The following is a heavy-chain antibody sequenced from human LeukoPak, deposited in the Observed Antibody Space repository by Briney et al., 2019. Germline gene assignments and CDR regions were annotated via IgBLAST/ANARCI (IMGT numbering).Heavy chain of an antibody. D-gene: IGHD3-10*01. CDR2: INHSGST. V-gene: IGHV4-34*01. J-gene: IGHJ5*02. CDR1: GGSFSSYY. CDR3: ARGTGVIMNWFDP. Sequence: SETLSLTCAVYGGSFSSYYWSWIRQPPGKGLEWIGEINHSGSTNYNPSLKSRVTISVDTSKNQFSLKLSSVTAADTAVYYCARGTGVIMNWFDPWGQGTLVTVSS.